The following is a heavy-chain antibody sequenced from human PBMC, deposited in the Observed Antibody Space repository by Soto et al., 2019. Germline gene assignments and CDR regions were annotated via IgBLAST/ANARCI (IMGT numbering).Heavy chain of an antibody. V-gene: IGHV4-4*02. J-gene: IGHJ6*02. CDR1: GGSISSSNW. Sequence: TSETLSLTCAVSGGSISSSNWWSWVRQPPGKGLEWIGEIYHSGSTNYNPSLKSRVTISVDKSKIQFSPKLSSVTAADTAVYYCARTGEAYYYGMDVWGQGTTVTVSS. D-gene: IGHD2-21*01. CDR3: ARTGEAYYYGMDV. CDR2: IYHSGST.